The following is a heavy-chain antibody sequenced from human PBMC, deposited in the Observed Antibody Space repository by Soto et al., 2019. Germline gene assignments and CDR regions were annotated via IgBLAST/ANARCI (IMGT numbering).Heavy chain of an antibody. J-gene: IGHJ6*02. Sequence: SETLSLTCTVSGGSISSYYCSWIRQPPGKGLEWIGYIYYSGSTNYNPSLKSRVTISVDTSKNQFSLKLSSVTAADTAVYYCARDPYDFWSGYSFGMDVWGQGTTVTVSS. V-gene: IGHV4-59*01. CDR3: ARDPYDFWSGYSFGMDV. CDR2: IYYSGST. CDR1: GGSISSYY. D-gene: IGHD3-3*01.